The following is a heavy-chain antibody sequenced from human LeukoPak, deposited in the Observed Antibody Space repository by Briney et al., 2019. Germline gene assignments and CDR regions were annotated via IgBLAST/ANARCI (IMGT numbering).Heavy chain of an antibody. CDR1: GGSFSGYY. CDR2: INHSGST. Sequence: PSETLSLTCAVYGGSFSGYYWSWIRQPPGKGLEWIGEINHSGSTNYNPSLKSRVTISVDTSKNQFSLKLSSVTAADTAVYYCARPPRHWGQGTLVTVSS. CDR3: ARPPRH. V-gene: IGHV4-34*01. J-gene: IGHJ1*01.